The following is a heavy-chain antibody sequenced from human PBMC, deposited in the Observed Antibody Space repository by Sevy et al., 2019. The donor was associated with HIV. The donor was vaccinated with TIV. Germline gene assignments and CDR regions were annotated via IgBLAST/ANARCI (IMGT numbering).Heavy chain of an antibody. J-gene: IGHJ5*02. Sequence: ASVKVSCKASGYTFTGYSMHWVRQAPGQGLEWMGWINPNSGGTNYAQKFQGRVTMTRDTSISTAYMELSRLRFDDTAVYYCPRVWNSDYYDSSGPNWFDPWGQGTLVTVSS. CDR2: INPNSGGT. V-gene: IGHV1-2*02. D-gene: IGHD3-22*01. CDR1: GYTFTGYS. CDR3: PRVWNSDYYDSSGPNWFDP.